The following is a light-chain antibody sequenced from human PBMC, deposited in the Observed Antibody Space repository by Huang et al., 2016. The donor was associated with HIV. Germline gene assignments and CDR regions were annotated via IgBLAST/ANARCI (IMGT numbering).Light chain of an antibody. V-gene: IGKV1-8*01. CDR1: QDIGTS. Sequence: AIRMTQSPSSLSASTGDRVTITCRASQDIGTSLAWYQQRPGKAPVLLIFDASTLQRGVTSRFTGSGSRTVFTLTIACLQVEDVATYYCQHSDGLSPLTFGGGTKVDI. CDR3: QHSDGLSPLT. CDR2: DAS. J-gene: IGKJ4*01.